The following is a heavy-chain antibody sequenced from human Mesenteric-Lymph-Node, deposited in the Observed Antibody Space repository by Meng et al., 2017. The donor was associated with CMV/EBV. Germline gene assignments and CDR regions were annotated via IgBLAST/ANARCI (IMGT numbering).Heavy chain of an antibody. J-gene: IGHJ6*02. D-gene: IGHD3-3*01. CDR1: GFTFSSYW. CDR2: IKQDGSEK. V-gene: IGHV3-7*01. CDR3: ARDSHDFWSGYFAYYYYGMDV. Sequence: GGSLRLSCAASGFTFSSYWMSWVRQAPGKGLEWVANIKQDGSEKYYVDSVKGRFTISRDNAKNSLYLQMNSLRAEDTAVYYCARDSHDFWSGYFAYYYYGMDVWGQGTTVTVS.